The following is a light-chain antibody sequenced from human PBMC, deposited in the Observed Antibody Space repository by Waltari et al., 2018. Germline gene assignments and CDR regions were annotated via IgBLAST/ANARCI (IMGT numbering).Light chain of an antibody. V-gene: IGKV3D-15*01. CDR2: GAS. Sequence: EIELTQSPATLSVSPGERATLSCRASQSIGSSLAWYQQKPGQGPRLLFYGASTRATGIPARFSGSESETDFTLTISGLQSEDFADYYCQQYDVWPLTFGGGTKVHIK. CDR3: QQYDVWPLT. J-gene: IGKJ4*01. CDR1: QSIGSS.